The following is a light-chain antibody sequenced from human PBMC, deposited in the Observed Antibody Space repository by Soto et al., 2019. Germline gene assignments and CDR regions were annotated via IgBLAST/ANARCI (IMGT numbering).Light chain of an antibody. CDR1: KSLVYSDGNTH. J-gene: IGKJ1*01. V-gene: IGKV2-30*01. CDR2: RVS. Sequence: DVVLTQSPLSLPVNFGQPASISCRSSKSLVYSDGNTHLSWFHQRPGQSPRRLIYRVSSRDSGVPDRFSGSGSGTDFTLESSRVEAEDVGIYFCRQGTHWPRTFGQGTKVEVK. CDR3: RQGTHWPRT.